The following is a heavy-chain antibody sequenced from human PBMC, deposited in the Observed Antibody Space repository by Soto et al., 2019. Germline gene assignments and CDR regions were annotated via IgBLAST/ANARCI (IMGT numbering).Heavy chain of an antibody. CDR1: GGSFSGYY. CDR2: IYYSGST. J-gene: IGHJ6*02. D-gene: IGHD2-21*01. CDR3: AASCVGCGGFNYYGMDV. Sequence: SETLSLTCAVYGGSFSGYYWSWIRQHPGKGLEWIGYIYYSGSTYYNPSLKSRVTISVDTSKNQFSLKLSSVTAADTAVYYCAASCVGCGGFNYYGMDVWGQGTTVTVSS. V-gene: IGHV4-31*11.